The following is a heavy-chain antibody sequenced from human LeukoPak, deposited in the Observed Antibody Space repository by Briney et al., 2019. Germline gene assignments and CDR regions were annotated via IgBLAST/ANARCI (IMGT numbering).Heavy chain of an antibody. D-gene: IGHD3-10*01. V-gene: IGHV3-23*01. J-gene: IGHJ4*02. Sequence: GGSLRLSCAASGFPFSSYAMSWVRQAPGKGLEWVSAISGSGGSTYYADSVKGRFTISRDNSKNTLYLQMNSLRAEDTAVYYCAKDIPPLRWFGESVYWGQGTLVTVSS. CDR3: AKDIPPLRWFGESVY. CDR1: GFPFSSYA. CDR2: ISGSGGST.